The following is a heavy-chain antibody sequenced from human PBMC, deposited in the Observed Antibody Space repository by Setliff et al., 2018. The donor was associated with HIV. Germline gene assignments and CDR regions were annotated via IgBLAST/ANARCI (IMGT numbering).Heavy chain of an antibody. CDR2: INNGNGDT. V-gene: IGHV1-3*03. J-gene: IGHJ4*02. CDR3: ATGIAAAGGIDY. CDR1: GYTFTTYS. D-gene: IGHD6-13*01. Sequence: RASVKVSCKTSGYTFTTYSIHWVRQAPGQRLEWMGWINNGNGDTKYSQDFRGRVTITRDSSASTAYMELSSLISEDMALYYCATGIAAAGGIDYWGQGTLVTVSS.